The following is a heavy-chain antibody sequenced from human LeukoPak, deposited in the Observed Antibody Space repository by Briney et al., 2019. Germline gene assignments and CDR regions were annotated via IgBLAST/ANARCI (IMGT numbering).Heavy chain of an antibody. D-gene: IGHD6-6*01. CDR1: GFSLSAYG. J-gene: IGHJ4*02. V-gene: IGHV3-33*01. CDR2: IWYDGSNK. Sequence: GGSLRLSCAASGFSLSAYGVHWVRQAPGKGLEWVAVIWYDGSNKYYADSVKGRFTISRDNSKNTLYLQMNSLRAEDTAVYYCARGASIAARQYGDFDYWGQGTLVTVSS. CDR3: ARGASIAARQYGDFDY.